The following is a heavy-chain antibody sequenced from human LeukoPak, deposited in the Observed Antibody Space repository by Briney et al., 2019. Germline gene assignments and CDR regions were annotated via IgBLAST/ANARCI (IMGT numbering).Heavy chain of an antibody. CDR1: GYTFTSYG. Sequence: ASVKVSCKASGYTFTSYGISWVRQAPGQGLEWMGWISAYNGNTNYAQRLQGRVTMTTDTSTSTAYMELRSLRSDDTAVYYCARDRSPYNWNYARVFDIWGQGTMVTVSS. J-gene: IGHJ3*02. CDR3: ARDRSPYNWNYARVFDI. CDR2: ISAYNGNT. V-gene: IGHV1-18*01. D-gene: IGHD1-7*01.